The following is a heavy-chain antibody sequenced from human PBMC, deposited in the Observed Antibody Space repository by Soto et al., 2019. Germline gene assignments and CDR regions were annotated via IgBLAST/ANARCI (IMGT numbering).Heavy chain of an antibody. D-gene: IGHD6-13*01. CDR3: AYSSTTFDY. CDR2: INTDGSET. CDR1: GFIFSSDW. J-gene: IGHJ4*02. V-gene: IGHV3-74*01. Sequence: PGGSLRLSCAASGFIFSSDWMHWVRQVPGKGLEWVSRINTDGSETSYADSVKGRFTISRDNSKNTLYLQMNSLRAEDTAVYYCAYSSTTFDYWGQGTLVTVSS.